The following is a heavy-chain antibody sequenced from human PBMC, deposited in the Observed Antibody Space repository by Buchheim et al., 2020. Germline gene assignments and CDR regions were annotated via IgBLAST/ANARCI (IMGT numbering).Heavy chain of an antibody. Sequence: EVQLVESGGGLVQPGGSLRLSCVDSGFTFNNYWMSWVRQAPGKGLEWLANINENGRDKYYVDSVKGRFTISRDNAENSLYLQMSSLKVEDTAVYYCAREDGRNTNDYWGQGTL. J-gene: IGHJ4*02. V-gene: IGHV3-7*01. D-gene: IGHD5-24*01. CDR3: AREDGRNTNDY. CDR1: GFTFNNYW. CDR2: INENGRDK.